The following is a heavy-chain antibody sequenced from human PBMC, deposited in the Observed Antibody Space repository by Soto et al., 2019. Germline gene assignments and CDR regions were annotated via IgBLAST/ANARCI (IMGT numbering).Heavy chain of an antibody. CDR1: GFTFSSYA. J-gene: IGHJ4*02. CDR3: AKAGYCSGGSCHYFDY. V-gene: IGHV3-23*01. D-gene: IGHD2-15*01. Sequence: GGSLRLSCAASGFTFSSYAMSWVRQAPGKGLEWVSAISGSGGSTYYADSVKGRFTISRDNSKNTLYLQMNSLRAEDTAVYYCAKAGYCSGGSCHYFDYWGQGTLVTAPQ. CDR2: ISGSGGST.